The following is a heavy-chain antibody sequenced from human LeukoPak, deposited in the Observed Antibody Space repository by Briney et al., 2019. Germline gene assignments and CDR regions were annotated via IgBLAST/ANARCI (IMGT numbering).Heavy chain of an antibody. CDR2: IYTSGST. Sequence: PSETLSLTCTVSGGSISSGSYYWSWIRQPAGKGLEWIGRIYTSGSTNYNPSLKSRVTISVDTSKNQFSLKLSSVTAADTAVYYCARAGWSSAAGTGERFDPWGQGTLVTVSS. J-gene: IGHJ5*02. V-gene: IGHV4-61*02. CDR3: ARAGWSSAAGTGERFDP. CDR1: GGSISSGSYY. D-gene: IGHD6-13*01.